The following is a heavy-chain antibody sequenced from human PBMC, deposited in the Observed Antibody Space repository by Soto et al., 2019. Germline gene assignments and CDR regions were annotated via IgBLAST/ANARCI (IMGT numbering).Heavy chain of an antibody. D-gene: IGHD6-13*01. V-gene: IGHV4-59*01. CDR3: ARDRGAAAGRNWFDP. CDR1: GSSISSYY. Sequence: QVQLQESGPGLVKPSETLSLTCTVSGSSISSYYWSWIRQPPGKGLEWIGYIYYSGSTNYTPSLKSRVTRSVDTSKNQFSLKLSSVTAADTAVYYCARDRGAAAGRNWFDPWGQGTLVTVSS. CDR2: IYYSGST. J-gene: IGHJ5*02.